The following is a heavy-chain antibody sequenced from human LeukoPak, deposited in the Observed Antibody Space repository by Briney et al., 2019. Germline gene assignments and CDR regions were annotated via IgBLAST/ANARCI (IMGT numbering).Heavy chain of an antibody. D-gene: IGHD1-1*01. CDR3: ARDHGTGYFDY. CDR1: GYTFTGYY. J-gene: IGHJ4*02. Sequence: ASVKVSCKASGYTFTGYYMHWVRQAPGQGLEWMGWINPNSGVTNYAQKFQGRVTMTRDTSTSTVYMELSSLRSEDTAVYYCARDHGTGYFDYWGQGTLVTVSS. CDR2: INPNSGVT. V-gene: IGHV1-2*02.